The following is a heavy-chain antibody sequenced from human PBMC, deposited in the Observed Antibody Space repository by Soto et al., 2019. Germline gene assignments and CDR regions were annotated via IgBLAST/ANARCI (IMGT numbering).Heavy chain of an antibody. CDR3: AKELRYSDFWCGLLPEFGY. D-gene: IGHD3-3*01. J-gene: IGHJ4*02. Sequence: EVQLLESGGGLVQPGGSLRLSCAASGFTFSSYAMSWVRQAPGKGLEWVSDISGSGGSTYYADSVKGRFTISRDNSKNSLDLQMNSLRAEHTGVYCCAKELRYSDFWCGLLPEFGYWGQGTLVTVPS. V-gene: IGHV3-23*01. CDR2: ISGSGGST. CDR1: GFTFSSYA.